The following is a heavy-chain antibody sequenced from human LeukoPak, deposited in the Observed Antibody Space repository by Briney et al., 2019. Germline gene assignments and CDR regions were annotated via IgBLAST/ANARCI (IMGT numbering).Heavy chain of an antibody. Sequence: PGRSLRLSCAASGFTFTNYGIHWARQAPGKGLEWEAVIWFDGSKKYYADSVKGRFTISRDNSKNTLYLEMNSLRAEDTAVYYCARHTAMGSGYYFDYWGQGTLVTVSS. V-gene: IGHV3-33*01. CDR3: ARHTAMGSGYYFDY. CDR2: IWFDGSKK. CDR1: GFTFTNYG. J-gene: IGHJ4*02. D-gene: IGHD5-18*01.